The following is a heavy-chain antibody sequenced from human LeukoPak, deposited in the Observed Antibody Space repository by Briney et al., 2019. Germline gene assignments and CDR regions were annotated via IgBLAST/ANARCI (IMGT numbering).Heavy chain of an antibody. V-gene: IGHV3-74*01. CDR2: INSDGSST. CDR1: GFTFSSYW. D-gene: IGHD3-3*01. J-gene: IGHJ5*02. CDR3: ARDKENYDFWGGYHRASDP. Sequence: GGSLRLSCAASGFTFSSYWMHWVRRAPGKGLVWVSRINSDGSSTSYADSVKGRFTISRDNAKNTLYLQMNSLRAEDTAVYYCARDKENYDFWGGYHRASDPWGQGTLVTVSS.